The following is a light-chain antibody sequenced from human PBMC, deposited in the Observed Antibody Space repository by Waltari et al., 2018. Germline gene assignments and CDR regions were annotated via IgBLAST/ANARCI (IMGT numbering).Light chain of an antibody. CDR2: EGN. V-gene: IGLV2-23*01. CDR3: CTWAGHGRPVV. Sequence: QSALTQLASVSGSPGQSIIISCTGSSSDVGTFNLVSWYQQHPDKAPKLIVYEGNRRPAGVSKRFSGSTSGNTASLTISGLQAEDEADYYCCTWAGHGRPVVFGEGTKVTVL. J-gene: IGLJ2*01. CDR1: SSDVGTFNL.